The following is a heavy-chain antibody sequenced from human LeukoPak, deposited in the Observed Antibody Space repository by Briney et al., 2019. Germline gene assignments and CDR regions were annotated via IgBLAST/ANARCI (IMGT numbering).Heavy chain of an antibody. J-gene: IGHJ5*02. V-gene: IGHV3-7*01. CDR3: ARGRYYDFYP. D-gene: IGHD3-3*01. Sequence: PGGSLRLSCAASGFTFSNYWMNWVRQALGKGLEWVANIKQDGSEQYYVDSVKGRFTISRDNTKNSLYLQMNSLRAEDRAVYYCARGRYYDFYPWGQGTLVTVSS. CDR1: GFTFSNYW. CDR2: IKQDGSEQ.